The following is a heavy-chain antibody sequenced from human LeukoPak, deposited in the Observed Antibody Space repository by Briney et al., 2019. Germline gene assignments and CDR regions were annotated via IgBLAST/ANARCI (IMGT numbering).Heavy chain of an antibody. Sequence: ASVKVSCKASGYTFTGYYMHWVRQAPGQGLEWMGWINPNSGGTNYVQKFQGRVTMTRDTSISTAYMELSRLKSDDTAVYYCARDYGGAAGPSLWGQGTLVTVSS. J-gene: IGHJ4*02. CDR3: ARDYGGAAGPSL. CDR1: GYTFTGYY. D-gene: IGHD6-13*01. V-gene: IGHV1-2*02. CDR2: INPNSGGT.